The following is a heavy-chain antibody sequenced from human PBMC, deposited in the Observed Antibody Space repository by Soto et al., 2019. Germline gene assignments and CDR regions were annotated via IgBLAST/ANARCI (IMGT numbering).Heavy chain of an antibody. D-gene: IGHD2-2*01. CDR2: IIQSGET. CDR1: GFTFSAYT. J-gene: IGHJ4*02. V-gene: IGHV3-23*01. CDR3: AKDRQPDGLWPFDH. Sequence: EVLLLESGGGLVRSGGSLRLTCATSGFTFSAYTFSWVRQAPWAGLEWVSAIIQSGETFYADSVKGRFSISRDDSNNMLYLQMHSLRADDTAVYDCAKDRQPDGLWPFDHWGQGALVTVSS.